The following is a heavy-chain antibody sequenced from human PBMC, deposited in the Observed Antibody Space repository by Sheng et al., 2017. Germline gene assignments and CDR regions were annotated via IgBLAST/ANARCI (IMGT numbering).Heavy chain of an antibody. CDR1: GGSISSSSYY. CDR3: AREERYNYYDSSGYFRY. D-gene: IGHD3-22*01. Sequence: QLQLQESGPGLVKPSETLSLTCTVSGGSISSSSYYWGWIRQPPGKGLEWIGSIYYSGSTYYNPSLKSRVTISVDTSKNQFSLKLSSVTAADTAVYYCAREERYNYYDSSGYFRYWGQG. J-gene: IGHJ1*01. V-gene: IGHV4-39*07. CDR2: IYYSGST.